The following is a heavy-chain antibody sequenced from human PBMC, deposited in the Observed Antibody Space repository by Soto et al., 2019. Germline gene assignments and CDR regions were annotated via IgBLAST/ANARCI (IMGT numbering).Heavy chain of an antibody. CDR3: ARVGGSCISTSCYAWFDS. Sequence: QVQLVQSGAEVKKPGSSVKVSCKASGGTFSGYAISWVRQAPGQGLEWMGLLIPILGTAMYAQMFHGRVTVTADEPTSTAYMELSSLRSEDTAVYYCARVGGSCISTSCYAWFDSWGQGTLVTVSS. V-gene: IGHV1-69*01. J-gene: IGHJ5*01. CDR1: GGTFSGYA. D-gene: IGHD2-2*01. CDR2: LIPILGTA.